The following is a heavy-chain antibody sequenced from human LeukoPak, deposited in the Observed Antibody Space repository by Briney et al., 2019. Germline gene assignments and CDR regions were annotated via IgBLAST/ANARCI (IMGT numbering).Heavy chain of an antibody. CDR3: AKAELGVDTFFDY. D-gene: IGHD3-3*01. CDR1: GFTFDDYA. V-gene: IGHV3-9*01. CDR2: ISWNSGSI. Sequence: GGSLRLSCAASGFTFDDYAMHWVRQAPGKGLEWVSGISWNSGSIGYADSVKGRFTISRDNAKNSLYLQMNSLRAEDTALYYCAKAELGVDTFFDYWGQGTLVTVSS. J-gene: IGHJ4*02.